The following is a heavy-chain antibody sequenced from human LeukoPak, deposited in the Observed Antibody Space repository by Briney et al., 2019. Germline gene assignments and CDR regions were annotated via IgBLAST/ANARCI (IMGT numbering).Heavy chain of an antibody. J-gene: IGHJ4*02. D-gene: IGHD6-13*01. Sequence: PGGSLRLSCAASGFTFSSYWMNWVRQAPGKGLEWVSSISSSSSYIYYADSVKGRFTISRDNAKNSLYLQMNSLRAEDTAVYYCARGASSSQLAPFAYWGQGTLVTVSS. CDR1: GFTFSSYW. CDR3: ARGASSSQLAPFAY. V-gene: IGHV3-21*01. CDR2: ISSSSSYI.